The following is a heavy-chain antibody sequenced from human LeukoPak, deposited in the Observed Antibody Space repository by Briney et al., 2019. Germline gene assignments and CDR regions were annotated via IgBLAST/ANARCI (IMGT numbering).Heavy chain of an antibody. CDR2: IYYSGST. CDR1: AGTISSYGSY. J-gene: IGHJ3*02. V-gene: IGHV4-39*01. CDR3: ASHMLGYATSDDALEI. D-gene: IGHD3-16*01. Sequence: PSETLSLTCTASAGTISSYGSYWVWIRQPPGKGLEWIGSIYYSGSTYYNPSLKSRVTISVDTSKNQFSLKLSSVTAADTAVYDCASHMLGYATSDDALEIWGQGTMVTVSS.